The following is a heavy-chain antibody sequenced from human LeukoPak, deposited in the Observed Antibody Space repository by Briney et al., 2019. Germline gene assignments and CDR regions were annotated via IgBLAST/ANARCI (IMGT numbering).Heavy chain of an antibody. Sequence: SETLSLTCSVSGGSISGYSWSWIRQSAAKGLEWIGRVYTSGNTNYNPSFKSRVTMSIDTSKKQFSLKLHTVTAADTAVYYCARDNPAGPWGQGTLVTVSS. V-gene: IGHV4-4*07. CDR2: VYTSGNT. CDR1: GGSISGYS. D-gene: IGHD1-14*01. CDR3: ARDNPAGP. J-gene: IGHJ5*02.